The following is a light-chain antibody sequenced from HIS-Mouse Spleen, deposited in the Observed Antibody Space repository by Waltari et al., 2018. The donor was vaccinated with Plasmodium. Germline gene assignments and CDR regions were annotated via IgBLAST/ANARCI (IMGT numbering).Light chain of an antibody. J-gene: IGKJ3*01. CDR2: KVS. V-gene: IGKV2-30*02. Sequence: DVVMTQSPLSLPVTLGQPASISCRSSQSLVHSDGNTYLTWFQQRPGQSPRRLIYKVSNRDSGVPDRVSGSGSGTDFTLKISRVEAEDVGVYYCMQGTHWPFTFGPGTKVDIK. CDR1: QSLVHSDGNTY. CDR3: MQGTHWPFT.